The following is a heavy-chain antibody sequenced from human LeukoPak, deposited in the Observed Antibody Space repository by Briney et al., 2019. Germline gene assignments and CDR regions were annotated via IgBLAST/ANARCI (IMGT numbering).Heavy chain of an antibody. CDR2: ISGSGGST. Sequence: GGSLRLSCAASGFTFSSYAVSWVRQAPGKGLEWVSAISGSGGSTYYADSVRGRFTISRDNSKNTLYLQMNSLRAEDTAVYYCAKDTGRITIFGVVTDAFDIWGQGTMVTVSS. J-gene: IGHJ3*02. D-gene: IGHD3-3*01. CDR1: GFTFSSYA. CDR3: AKDTGRITIFGVVTDAFDI. V-gene: IGHV3-23*01.